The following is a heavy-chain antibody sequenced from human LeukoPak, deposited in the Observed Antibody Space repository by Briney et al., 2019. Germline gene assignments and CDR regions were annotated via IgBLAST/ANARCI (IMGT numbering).Heavy chain of an antibody. V-gene: IGHV1-8*01. J-gene: IGHJ4*02. CDR1: GYTFTSYD. CDR2: MNPNSGNT. Sequence: ASVKVSCKASGYTFTSYDINWVRQATGQGLEWMGWMNPNSGNTGYAQKFQGRVTMTRDTSISTAYMELSRLRSDDTAVYYCASIPTSIAAAGIDYWGQGTLVTVSS. CDR3: ASIPTSIAAAGIDY. D-gene: IGHD6-13*01.